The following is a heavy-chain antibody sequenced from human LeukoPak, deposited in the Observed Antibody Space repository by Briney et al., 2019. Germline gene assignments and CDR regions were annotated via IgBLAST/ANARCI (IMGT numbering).Heavy chain of an antibody. Sequence: PGGSLRLSCAASGFTVSSNYMSWVRQAPGKGLEWVSVSYSGGSSYYADSVKGRFTISRDNSKNSLYLQMNSLRAEDTAVYYCARGSMVRGVIPFDYWGQGTLVTVSS. D-gene: IGHD3-10*01. CDR3: ARGSMVRGVIPFDY. CDR1: GFTVSSNY. V-gene: IGHV3-53*01. CDR2: SYSGGSS. J-gene: IGHJ4*02.